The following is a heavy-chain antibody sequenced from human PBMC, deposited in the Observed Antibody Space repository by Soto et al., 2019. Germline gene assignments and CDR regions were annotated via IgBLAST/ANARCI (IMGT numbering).Heavy chain of an antibody. CDR3: AKDSHGLWFGEGDWFDP. Sequence: VQLLESGGGLVQPGGSLRLSCAASGFTFSSYGMHWVRQAPGKGLEWVAVISYDGSNKYYADSVKGRFTISRDNSKNTLYLQMNSLRAEDTAVYYCAKDSHGLWFGEGDWFDPWGQGTLVTVSS. CDR1: GFTFSSYG. J-gene: IGHJ5*02. V-gene: IGHV3-30*18. CDR2: ISYDGSNK. D-gene: IGHD3-10*01.